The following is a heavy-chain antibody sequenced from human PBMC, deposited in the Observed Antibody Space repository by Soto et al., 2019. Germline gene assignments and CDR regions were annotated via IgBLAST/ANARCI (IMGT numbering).Heavy chain of an antibody. CDR3: ASVDTAISYYYYGMDV. J-gene: IGHJ6*02. Sequence: QVQLVQSGAEVKKPGSSVKVSCKASGGTFSSYAISWVRQAPGQGLEWMGGIIPIFGTANYAQKFQGRVTIAADESTSTAYMELSSVRSEDTAVYYCASVDTAISYYYYGMDVWGQGTTVTVSS. D-gene: IGHD5-18*01. CDR1: GGTFSSYA. CDR2: IIPIFGTA. V-gene: IGHV1-69*12.